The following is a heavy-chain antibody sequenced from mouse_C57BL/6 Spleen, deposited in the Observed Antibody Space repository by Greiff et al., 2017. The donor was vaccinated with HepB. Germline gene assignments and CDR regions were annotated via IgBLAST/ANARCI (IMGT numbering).Heavy chain of an antibody. V-gene: IGHV5-17*01. CDR1: GFTFSDYG. J-gene: IGHJ4*01. CDR3: ASGYDATDYYAMDY. D-gene: IGHD2-2*01. Sequence: EVQLVESGGGLVKPGGSLKLSCAASGFTFSDYGMHWVRQAPEKGLEWVAYISSGSSTIYYADTVKGRFTISRDNAKNTLFLQMTSLRSEDTAMYYCASGYDATDYYAMDYWGQGTSVTVSS. CDR2: ISSGSSTI.